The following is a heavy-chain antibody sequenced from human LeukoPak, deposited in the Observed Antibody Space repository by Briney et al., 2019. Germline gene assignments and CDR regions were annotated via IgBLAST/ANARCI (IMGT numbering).Heavy chain of an antibody. CDR3: ASSVAAAGRALDY. J-gene: IGHJ4*02. V-gene: IGHV3-21*01. CDR2: ISSSSSYI. D-gene: IGHD6-13*01. Sequence: GGSLRLSWAASGFTFSSYSMNWVRQAAGKGLEWVSSISSSSSYIYYADSVKGPFTISRDNATNSLYLQMNSLRAEDTAVYYCASSVAAAGRALDYWGQGTLVTASS. CDR1: GFTFSSYS.